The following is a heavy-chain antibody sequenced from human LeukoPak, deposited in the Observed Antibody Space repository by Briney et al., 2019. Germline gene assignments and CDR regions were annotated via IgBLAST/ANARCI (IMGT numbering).Heavy chain of an antibody. CDR2: TYYRSKWYN. CDR1: GDSVSSNSAA. Sequence: SQTLSHTCAISGDSVSSNSAAWNWFRQSPSRGLEWLGRTYYRSKWYNDYAVSVKSRITINPDTSRNQFSLQLNSVTPEDTAVYYCARRIKTATGTLVDYWGQGTLVTVSS. V-gene: IGHV6-1*01. D-gene: IGHD1-7*01. J-gene: IGHJ4*02. CDR3: ARRIKTATGTLVDY.